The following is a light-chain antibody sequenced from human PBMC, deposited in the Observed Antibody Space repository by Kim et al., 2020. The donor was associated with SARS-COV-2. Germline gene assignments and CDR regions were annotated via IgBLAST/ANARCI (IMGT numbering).Light chain of an antibody. CDR1: SLRSYY. Sequence: SSELTQDPAVSVALGQTVRITCQGDSLRSYYASWYQQKPGQAPVLVIYGKNNRPSGIPDRFSGSSSGNTASLTITGAQAEDEADYYCNSRDGRGNHLGVVFGGGTQLTVL. CDR3: NSRDGRGNHLGVV. V-gene: IGLV3-19*01. CDR2: GKN. J-gene: IGLJ2*01.